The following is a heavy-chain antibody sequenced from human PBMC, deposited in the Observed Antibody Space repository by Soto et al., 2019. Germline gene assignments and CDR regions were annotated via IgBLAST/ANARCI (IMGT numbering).Heavy chain of an antibody. D-gene: IGHD1-7*01. J-gene: IGHJ6*02. CDR3: ARLGTGTPNMDG. Sequence: ASLKVSVKAAGGTFRSYAISLVRQAPGQGLEWMGGIIPIFGTANYAQKFQGRVTITADESTSTAYMELSSLRSEDTAVYYCARLGTGTPNMDGWGQGTKVTFSS. V-gene: IGHV1-69*01. CDR2: IIPIFGTA. CDR1: GGTFRSYA.